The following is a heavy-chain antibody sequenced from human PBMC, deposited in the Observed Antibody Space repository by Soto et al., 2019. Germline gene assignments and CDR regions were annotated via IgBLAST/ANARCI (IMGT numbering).Heavy chain of an antibody. CDR3: AKEGVGYLPSPRSMHDY. CDR1: GFTFSSYA. J-gene: IGHJ4*02. Sequence: GGSLRLSCAASGFTFSSYAMSWVRQAPGKGLEWVSAISGSGGSTYYADSVKGRFTISRDNSKNTLYLQMNSLRAEDTAVYYCAKEGVGYLPSPRSMHDYWGQGTLVTVSS. CDR2: ISGSGGST. D-gene: IGHD2-8*01. V-gene: IGHV3-23*01.